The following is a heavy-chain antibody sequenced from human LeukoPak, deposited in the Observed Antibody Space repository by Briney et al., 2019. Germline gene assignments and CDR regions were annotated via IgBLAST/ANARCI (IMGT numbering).Heavy chain of an antibody. CDR3: ARPKRNYYDSSGPAVGPWFDP. CDR2: IYHSGST. Sequence: SQTLSLTCAVSGGSISSGGYSWSWIRQPPGKGLEWIGYIYHSGSTYYNPSLKSRVTISVDTSKNQFSLKLSSVTAADAAVYYCARPKRNYYDSSGPAVGPWFDPWGQGTMVTVSS. V-gene: IGHV4-30-2*03. D-gene: IGHD3-22*01. CDR1: GGSISSGGYS. J-gene: IGHJ3*01.